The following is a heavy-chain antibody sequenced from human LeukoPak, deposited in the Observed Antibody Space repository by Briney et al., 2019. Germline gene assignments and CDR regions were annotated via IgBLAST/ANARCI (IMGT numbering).Heavy chain of an antibody. V-gene: IGHV4-38-2*01. CDR2: IYHSGST. Sequence: SETLSLTCAVSGYSISSGYYWGWIRQPPGQGLEWIGSIYHSGSTYYNPSLKSRVTISVDTSKNQFSLKLSSVTAADTAVYYCARHYYGENWFDPWGQGTLVTVSS. CDR3: ARHYYGENWFDP. D-gene: IGHD1-26*01. J-gene: IGHJ5*02. CDR1: GYSISSGYY.